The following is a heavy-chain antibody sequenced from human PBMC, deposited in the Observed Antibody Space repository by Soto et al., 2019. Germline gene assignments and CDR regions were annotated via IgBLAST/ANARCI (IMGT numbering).Heavy chain of an antibody. V-gene: IGHV1-18*01. CDR2: ISAYNGNT. Sequence: QVQLVQSGAEVKKPGASVKVSCKASGYTFTSYGISWVRQAPGQGLEWMGWISAYNGNTNYAQKLQGRVTMTTDTSTSTAYMELRSLRSDETAVYYCSRDPEAGYSSSWYCDYWGQGTLVTVSS. CDR3: SRDPEAGYSSSWYCDY. CDR1: GYTFTSYG. J-gene: IGHJ4*02. D-gene: IGHD6-13*01.